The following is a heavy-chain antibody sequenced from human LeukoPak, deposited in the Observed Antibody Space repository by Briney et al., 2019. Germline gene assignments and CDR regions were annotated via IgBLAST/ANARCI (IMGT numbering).Heavy chain of an antibody. CDR1: GFTLCTYE. J-gene: IGHJ4*02. D-gene: IGHD3-22*01. CDR3: ARRDFYDTTGYLFDY. V-gene: IGHV3-48*03. Sequence: GGSLRLSCAASGFTLCTYEMNWVRQAPGKGLDWVSYITTSGSNMSYADSVKGRFTISRDNAKNSLYLQMNGLRAEDTAVYYCARRDFYDTTGYLFDYWGQGTLVTVSS. CDR2: ITTSGSNM.